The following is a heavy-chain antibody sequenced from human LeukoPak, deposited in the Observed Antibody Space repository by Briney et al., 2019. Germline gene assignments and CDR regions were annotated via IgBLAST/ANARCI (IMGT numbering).Heavy chain of an antibody. CDR2: ISAYNGKT. Sequence: ASVKVSCKASGYTFTGYYMHWVRQAPGQGLEWMGWISAYNGKTNYAQKLQGRVTMTTDTSTNTAYMELRSLRSDDTAVYYCARDGPDYGDYIIFDYWGQGTLVTVSS. J-gene: IGHJ4*02. V-gene: IGHV1-18*04. D-gene: IGHD4-17*01. CDR1: GYTFTGYY. CDR3: ARDGPDYGDYIIFDY.